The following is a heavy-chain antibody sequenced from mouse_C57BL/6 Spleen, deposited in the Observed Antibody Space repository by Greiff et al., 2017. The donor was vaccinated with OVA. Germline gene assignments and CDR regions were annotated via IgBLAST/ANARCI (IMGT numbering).Heavy chain of an antibody. D-gene: IGHD1-1*01. J-gene: IGHJ2*01. V-gene: IGHV5-17*01. CDR3: ARPNYYYGSSHFDY. CDR2: ISSGSSTI. CDR1: GFTFSDYG. Sequence: EVKLVESGGGLVKPGGSLKLSCAASGFTFSDYGMHWVRQAPEKGLEWVAYISSGSSTIYYADTVKGRFTISRDNAKNTLFLQMTSLRSEDTAMYYCARPNYYYGSSHFDYWGQGTTLTVSS.